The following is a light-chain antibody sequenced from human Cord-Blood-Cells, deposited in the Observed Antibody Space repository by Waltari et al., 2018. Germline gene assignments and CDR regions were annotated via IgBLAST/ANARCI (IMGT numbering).Light chain of an antibody. CDR3: CSYAGSYV. V-gene: IGLV2-11*01. J-gene: IGLJ1*01. Sequence: QSALTQPRSVSGSPGQSVTISCTGTSSDVGGYNYVSWYQQHPGKAPKLMIYDVSKRPSGVPDRFSGSTSGTAASLTISGLQAEDEADYYCCSYAGSYVFGTGTKVTVL. CDR1: SSDVGGYNY. CDR2: DVS.